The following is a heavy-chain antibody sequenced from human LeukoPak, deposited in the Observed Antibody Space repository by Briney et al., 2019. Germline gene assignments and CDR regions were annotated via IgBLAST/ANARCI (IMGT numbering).Heavy chain of an antibody. J-gene: IGHJ4*02. V-gene: IGHV3-30-3*01. Sequence: PGGSLRLSCAAAGAASGFIFRGFAMHWVRQAPGKGLEWVAIISYDGSNEYYADSGKGRFTSSRDNSKTTLYLQMTSLRAEDTAVYYCARGYYSDSSGYYPFDYWGQGTLVTVSS. D-gene: IGHD3-22*01. CDR3: ARGYYSDSSGYYPFDY. CDR2: ISYDGSNE. CDR1: GFIFRGFA.